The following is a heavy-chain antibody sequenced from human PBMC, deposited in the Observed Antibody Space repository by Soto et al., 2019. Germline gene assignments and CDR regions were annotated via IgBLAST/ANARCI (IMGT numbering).Heavy chain of an antibody. Sequence: EVQLVESGGGLVQPGGSLRLSCAASGFTFSSYWMSWVRQAPGKGLEWVANIKQDGSEKYYVDSVKGRFTISRDNAKNSLYLQMNSLRAEDTAVYYCARDLGSSWYFDWFDPWGQGTLVTVSS. J-gene: IGHJ5*02. CDR3: ARDLGSSWYFDWFDP. CDR1: GFTFSSYW. CDR2: IKQDGSEK. D-gene: IGHD6-13*01. V-gene: IGHV3-7*01.